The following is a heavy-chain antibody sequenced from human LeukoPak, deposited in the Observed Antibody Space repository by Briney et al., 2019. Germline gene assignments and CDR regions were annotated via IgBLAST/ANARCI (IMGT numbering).Heavy chain of an antibody. D-gene: IGHD6-19*01. Sequence: GGSLRLSCAASGFTFSSYAMSWVRQAPGKGLEWVSAISRSGGSTYYADSVKGRFTISRDNSKNTLYLQMNSLRAEDTAVYYCAKELYSSGWYGLDYWGQGTLVTVSS. V-gene: IGHV3-23*01. CDR1: GFTFSSYA. CDR2: ISRSGGST. J-gene: IGHJ4*02. CDR3: AKELYSSGWYGLDY.